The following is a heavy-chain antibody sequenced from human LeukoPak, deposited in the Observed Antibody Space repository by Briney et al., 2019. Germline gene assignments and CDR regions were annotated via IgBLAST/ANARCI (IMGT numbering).Heavy chain of an antibody. J-gene: IGHJ4*02. Sequence: GGSLRLSCAASGFNFNTYGMSWVRQAPGKGLEWLSSISDSGKNVYYADSVKGRFTISRHNSKNTLYLQMNSLSAEDTAVYYCAKGLTGYYFDYWGQGTLVTVSS. V-gene: IGHV3-23*01. CDR2: ISDSGKNV. CDR1: GFNFNTYG. CDR3: AKGLTGYYFDY. D-gene: IGHD3-9*01.